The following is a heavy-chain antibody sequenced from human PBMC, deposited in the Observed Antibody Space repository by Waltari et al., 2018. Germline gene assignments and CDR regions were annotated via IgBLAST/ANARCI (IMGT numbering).Heavy chain of an antibody. D-gene: IGHD3-22*01. Sequence: QLQLQESGPGLVKPSETLSLTCTVSGGSISSSSYYWGWIRQPPGKGLEWIGSIYYSGRTYYNPSLKSRVTISVDTSKNQFSLKLSSVTAADTTVYYCARHRRDYYDSSGYPKDWGQGTLVTVSS. CDR1: GGSISSSSYY. J-gene: IGHJ4*02. CDR3: ARHRRDYYDSSGYPKD. CDR2: IYYSGRT. V-gene: IGHV4-39*01.